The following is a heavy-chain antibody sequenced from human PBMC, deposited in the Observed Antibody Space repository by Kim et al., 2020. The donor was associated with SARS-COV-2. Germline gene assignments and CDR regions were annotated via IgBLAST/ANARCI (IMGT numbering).Heavy chain of an antibody. Sequence: NYHTPSLRSRVTMSMDTSRNHFSLQLTSVTAADTAVYYCARQPEANWFDPWGQGSLVTVSS. CDR2: N. CDR3: ARQPEANWFDP. J-gene: IGHJ5*02. V-gene: IGHV4-39*01.